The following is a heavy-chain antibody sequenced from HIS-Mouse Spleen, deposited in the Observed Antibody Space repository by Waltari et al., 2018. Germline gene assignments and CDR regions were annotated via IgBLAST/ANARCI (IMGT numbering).Heavy chain of an antibody. Sequence: EVQLVESGGGLVKPGGSLRLSCAASGFTFSSYSMTWVRQAPGKGLEWVSSISSSSSYIYYADSVKGRFTISRDNAKNSLYLQMNSLRAEDTAVYYCARDQVGALDYWGQGTLVTVSS. D-gene: IGHD1-26*01. CDR1: GFTFSSYS. CDR3: ARDQVGALDY. J-gene: IGHJ4*02. V-gene: IGHV3-21*01. CDR2: ISSSSSYI.